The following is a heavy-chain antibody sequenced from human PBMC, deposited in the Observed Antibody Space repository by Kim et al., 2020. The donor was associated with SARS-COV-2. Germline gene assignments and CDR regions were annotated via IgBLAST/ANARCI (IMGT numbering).Heavy chain of an antibody. CDR1: GFTFSSYG. Sequence: GGSLRLSCAASGFTFSSYGMHWVRQAPGKGLEWVAVISYDGSNTYYADSVKGRFTISRDNSKNTLYLQMNSLRAEDTAVYYCARDPDLSSGWNSQGYYFGYWGQGTLVTVSS. D-gene: IGHD6-19*01. CDR3: ARDPDLSSGWNSQGYYFGY. V-gene: IGHV3-33*05. CDR2: ISYDGSNT. J-gene: IGHJ4*02.